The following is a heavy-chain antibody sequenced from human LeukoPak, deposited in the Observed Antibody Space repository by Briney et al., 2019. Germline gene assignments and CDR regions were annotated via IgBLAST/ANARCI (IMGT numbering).Heavy chain of an antibody. Sequence: PSETLSLTCAVYGGSFSGYYWSWIRQPPGKGLEWIGEINHSGSTNYNPSLKSRVTISVDTSKNQFSLKLSSVTAADTAVYYCARHPIGLLWFGELLFRFDPRGQGTLVTVSS. CDR1: GGSFSGYY. D-gene: IGHD3-10*01. CDR3: ARHPIGLLWFGELLFRFDP. CDR2: INHSGST. V-gene: IGHV4-34*01. J-gene: IGHJ5*02.